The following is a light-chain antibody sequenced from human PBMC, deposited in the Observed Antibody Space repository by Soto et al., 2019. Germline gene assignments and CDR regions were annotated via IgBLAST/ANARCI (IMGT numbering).Light chain of an antibody. Sequence: QPVLTQSPSASASLVASVKLTCTLSSGHISYAIAWHHQQPEKAPRYLMKINSDGSHNKGDAIPDRFSGCSSGVERYRTTSCLLSEDEADYYCQTWGTGIGVFGGGTKLTVL. V-gene: IGLV4-69*01. CDR2: INSDGSH. CDR1: SGHISYA. J-gene: IGLJ3*02. CDR3: QTWGTGIGV.